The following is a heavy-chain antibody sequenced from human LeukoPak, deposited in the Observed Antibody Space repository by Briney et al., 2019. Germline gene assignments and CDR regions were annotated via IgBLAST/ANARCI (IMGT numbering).Heavy chain of an antibody. CDR3: AKDQFVVVPAIDAFDI. CDR1: GFTFSSYG. CDR2: IRYDGSNK. D-gene: IGHD2-2*01. J-gene: IGHJ3*02. V-gene: IGHV3-30*02. Sequence: PGGSLRLSCAASGFTFSSYGMHWVRRAPGKGLEWVAFIRYDGSNKYYADSVKGRFTISRDNSKNTLYLQMNSLRAEDTAVYYCAKDQFVVVPAIDAFDIWGQGTMVTVSS.